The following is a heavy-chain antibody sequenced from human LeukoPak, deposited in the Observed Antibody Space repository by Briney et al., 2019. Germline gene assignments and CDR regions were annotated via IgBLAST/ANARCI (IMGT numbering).Heavy chain of an antibody. J-gene: IGHJ4*02. Sequence: SVKVSCKASGGTFSSYAISWVRQAPGQGLEWMGGIIPIFGTANYAQKFQGRVTITTDESTSTAYMELSSLRSEDTAVYYCAREDDFWSGYYTGSHYFDYWGQGTLVTVSS. CDR2: IIPIFGTA. V-gene: IGHV1-69*05. CDR3: AREDDFWSGYYTGSHYFDY. D-gene: IGHD3-3*01. CDR1: GGTFSSYA.